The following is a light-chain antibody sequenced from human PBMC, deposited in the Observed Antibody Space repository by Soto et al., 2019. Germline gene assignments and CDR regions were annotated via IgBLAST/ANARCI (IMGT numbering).Light chain of an antibody. CDR3: QQYNTYPWT. J-gene: IGKJ1*01. V-gene: IGKV3D-15*01. Sequence: IVMTQSPATLSVSPGEKATLSCRASQSVGTNLAWYQQKPGQPPRLLIYASSTRVTGVPVRFSGSGSGTDFTLTISSLQSEDFAVYYCQQYNTYPWTFGQGTKVEIK. CDR1: QSVGTN. CDR2: ASS.